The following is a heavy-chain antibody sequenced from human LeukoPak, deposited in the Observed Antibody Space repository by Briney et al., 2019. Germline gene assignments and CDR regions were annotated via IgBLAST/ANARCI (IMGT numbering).Heavy chain of an antibody. CDR1: GGSISNYY. Sequence: PSETLSLTCTVSGGSISNYYWSWIRQPPGEGLEWIGYIYSSGSTIYNPSLKSRVTISVDTSKNQFSLNVTSVTAADTAVYYCARYGAATIARFDYWGQGTLVTVSS. D-gene: IGHD5-24*01. CDR2: IYSSGST. V-gene: IGHV4-4*08. CDR3: ARYGAATIARFDY. J-gene: IGHJ4*02.